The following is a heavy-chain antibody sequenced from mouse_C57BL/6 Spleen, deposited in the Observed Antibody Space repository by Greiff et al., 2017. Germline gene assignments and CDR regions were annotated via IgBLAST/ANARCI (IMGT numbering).Heavy chain of an antibody. CDR1: GYTFTGYW. J-gene: IGHJ1*03. D-gene: IGHD1-1*01. CDR2: ILPGSGST. Sequence: VQLQQSGAELMQPGASVKLSCKATGYTFTGYWIAWVKQRPGHGLEWIGEILPGSGSTNYNEKFKGKATFTADTSSNTAYMQLSSLTTEDSAIYYCARGIYYYGSRYFDVWGTGTTVTVSS. CDR3: ARGIYYYGSRYFDV. V-gene: IGHV1-9*01.